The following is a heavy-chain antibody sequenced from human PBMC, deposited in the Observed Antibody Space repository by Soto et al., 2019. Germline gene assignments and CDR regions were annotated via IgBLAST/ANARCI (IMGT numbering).Heavy chain of an antibody. D-gene: IGHD6-13*01. V-gene: IGHV1-18*01. CDR3: ARDLRFSSSSAFSPNYVYYYYMDV. CDR1: GYTFTSYG. CDR2: ISAYNGNT. J-gene: IGHJ6*03. Sequence: ASVKVSCKASGYTFTSYGISWVRQAPGQGLEWMGWISAYNGNTNYAQKLQGRVTMTTDTSTSTAYMELRSLRSDDTAVYYCARDLRFSSSSAFSPNYVYYYYMDVWGKGTTVTVSS.